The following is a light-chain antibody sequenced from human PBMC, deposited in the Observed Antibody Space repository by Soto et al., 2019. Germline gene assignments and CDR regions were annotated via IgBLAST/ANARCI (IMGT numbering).Light chain of an antibody. CDR2: DTS. CDR3: QQRSNWIT. V-gene: IGKV3D-20*02. J-gene: IGKJ5*01. CDR1: QTISGTY. Sequence: EIVLTQSPGTLSLSPGERATLSCRASQTISGTYLAWYQQKPGQDPRLLIYDTSYRATGIPARFSGSASGTEFTLTISSLEPEDFAVDYCQQRSNWITFGQGTRREIK.